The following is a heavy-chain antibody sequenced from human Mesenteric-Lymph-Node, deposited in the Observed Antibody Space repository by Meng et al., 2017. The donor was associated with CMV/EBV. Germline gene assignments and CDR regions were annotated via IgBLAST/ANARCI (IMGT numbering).Heavy chain of an antibody. V-gene: IGHV3-7*01. CDR2: LNHDGSEE. J-gene: IGHJ4*02. CDR3: ARGTGEPGMDY. CDR1: GFTFSTYW. D-gene: IGHD1-1*01. Sequence: GESLNISCTASGFTFSTYWMNWVRQAPGKGLEWVDTLNHDGSEEYGVDSVKGRFTITRDNAKNSLFLQMNSLRDEDTAVYYCARGTGEPGMDYWGQGAVVTVSS.